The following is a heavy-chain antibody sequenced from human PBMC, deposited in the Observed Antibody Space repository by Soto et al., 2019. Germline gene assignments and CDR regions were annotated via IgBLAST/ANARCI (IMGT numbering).Heavy chain of an antibody. CDR1: GYTFTGYY. CDR2: INPNSGGT. D-gene: IGHD4-4*01. Sequence: ASVKVSSKASGYTFTGYYMHSPRQAPGQGLEWMGWINPNSGGTNYAQKFQGWVTMTRDTSISTAYMELSRLRSDDTAVYYCATTVTHYYYYGMDVWGQGTTVTVSS. CDR3: ATTVTHYYYYGMDV. V-gene: IGHV1-2*04. J-gene: IGHJ6*02.